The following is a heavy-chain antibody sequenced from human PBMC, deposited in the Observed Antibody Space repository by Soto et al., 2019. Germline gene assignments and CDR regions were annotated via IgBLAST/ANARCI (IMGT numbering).Heavy chain of an antibody. CDR2: IYHSGGN. CDR1: GGSISTYY. Sequence: QVQLQESGPGLVKPSATLSLTCTVSGGSISTYYWSWLRQPPGKGLEWIGYIYHSGGNTYNPSLESRVTISVDTSKNQFSLKLYSVTAADTAVYYCARDTTSGSYWDYWGQGTLVTVSS. CDR3: ARDTTSGSYWDY. D-gene: IGHD1-26*01. J-gene: IGHJ4*02. V-gene: IGHV4-59*01.